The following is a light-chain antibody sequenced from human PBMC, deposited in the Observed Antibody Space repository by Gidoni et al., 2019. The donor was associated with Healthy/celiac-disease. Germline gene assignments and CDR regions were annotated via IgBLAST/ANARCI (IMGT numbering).Light chain of an antibody. CDR3: QQRSDWPIT. V-gene: IGKV3-11*01. Sequence: IVLTQSPATLSLSPGERATLSCRASQSVSSYLTWFQHKPGQAPRLLIYDASTRATGIPAKFSGSGSGTDFALTISSLEPGDFAVYYCQQRSDWPITFGQGTRLEIK. J-gene: IGKJ5*01. CDR1: QSVSSY. CDR2: DAS.